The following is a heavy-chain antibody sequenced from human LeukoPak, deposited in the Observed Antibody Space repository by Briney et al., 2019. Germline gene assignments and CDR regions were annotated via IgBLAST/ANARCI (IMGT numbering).Heavy chain of an antibody. Sequence: GRSLRLSCVASGFTFSSYGMHWVRQAPGKGLEWVAVISYDGSNKYYADSVKGRFTISRDNSKNTLYLQMNSLRAKDTAVYYCAKDTTTVTSQGDYWGQGTLVTVSS. J-gene: IGHJ4*02. CDR3: AKDTTTVTSQGDY. V-gene: IGHV3-30*18. CDR1: GFTFSSYG. D-gene: IGHD4-17*01. CDR2: ISYDGSNK.